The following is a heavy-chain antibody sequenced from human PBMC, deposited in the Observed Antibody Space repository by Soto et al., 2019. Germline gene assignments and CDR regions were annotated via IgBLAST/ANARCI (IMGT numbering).Heavy chain of an antibody. CDR1: GFTFRNSG. Sequence: XECLRLSCAASGFTFRNSGMHWVRQAPGKGLEWVAFISDDGSNKYYADSMKGRFTMSRDNSKRTLYLQMSSLRVEDTAVYYCTKRRNVLRFLEWSSGMEVWGQGTTVTVSS. D-gene: IGHD3-3*01. J-gene: IGHJ6*02. CDR3: TKRRNVLRFLEWSSGMEV. CDR2: ISDDGSNK. V-gene: IGHV3-30*18.